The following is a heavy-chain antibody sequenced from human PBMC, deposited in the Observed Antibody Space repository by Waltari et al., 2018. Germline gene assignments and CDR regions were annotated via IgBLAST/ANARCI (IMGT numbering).Heavy chain of an antibody. CDR2: INPNSGGT. Sequence: QVQLVQSGAEVKKPGASVKVSCKASGYTFTGYYMHWVRQAPGQGLEWMGRINPNSGGTNYAQKFQGRVTMTRDTSISTAYMELSRLRSDDTAVYYCARDGRSSDFYPSAFDIWGQGTMVTVSS. CDR3: ARDGRSSDFYPSAFDI. D-gene: IGHD3-16*02. CDR1: GYTFTGYY. V-gene: IGHV1-2*06. J-gene: IGHJ3*02.